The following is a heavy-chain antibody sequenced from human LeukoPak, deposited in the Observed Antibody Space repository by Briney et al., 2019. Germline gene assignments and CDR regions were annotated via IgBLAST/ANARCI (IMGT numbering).Heavy chain of an antibody. Sequence: KPGGSLRLSCAASGFTFSSYSMTWVRQAPGKGLEWVSPISSSSSYIYYADSVKGRFTISRDNAKNSLYLQMNSLRAEDTAVYYCARDFTRYDFWSGEFASYWGQGTPVTVSS. CDR2: ISSSSSYI. V-gene: IGHV3-21*01. J-gene: IGHJ4*02. D-gene: IGHD3-3*01. CDR3: ARDFTRYDFWSGEFASY. CDR1: GFTFSSYS.